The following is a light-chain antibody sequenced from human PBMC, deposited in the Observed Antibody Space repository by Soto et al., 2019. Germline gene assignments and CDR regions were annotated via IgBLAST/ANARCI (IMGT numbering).Light chain of an antibody. V-gene: IGKV3-20*01. CDR1: QSVNNNH. CDR3: QQYGSSVYS. CDR2: GAS. J-gene: IGKJ2*01. Sequence: EILLTQSPDTLSLSPGDRATLSCRASQSVNNNHLVWYQQKPGQAPRLLIYGASSRATGIPDRFSGSGSGTDFTITISRLEPEDYAVYYCQQYGSSVYSFGQGTKLEIK.